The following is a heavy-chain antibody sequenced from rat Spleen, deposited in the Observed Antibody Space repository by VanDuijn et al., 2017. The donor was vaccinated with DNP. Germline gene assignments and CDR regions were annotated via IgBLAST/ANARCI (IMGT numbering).Heavy chain of an antibody. Sequence: EVQLQESGPGLVKPSQSLSLTCSVTGHSITSSYRWNWIRKFPGAKMAWVGHISYSGSTTYNPSLKSRISITRNTSKNQFFLQLNSVITEDTATYYCARWSNWGGFDYWGQGVMVTVSS. CDR1: GHSITSSY. V-gene: IGHV3-1*01. CDR3: ARWSNWGGFDY. D-gene: IGHD5-1*01. CDR2: ISYSGST. J-gene: IGHJ2*01.